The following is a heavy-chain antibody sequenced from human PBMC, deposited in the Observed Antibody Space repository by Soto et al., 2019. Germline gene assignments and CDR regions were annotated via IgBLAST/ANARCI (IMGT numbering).Heavy chain of an antibody. V-gene: IGHV4-39*01. J-gene: IGHJ6*03. Sequence: SETLSLTCTVSGGSISSSSYYWGWIRQPPGKGLEWIGSIYYSGSTYYNPSLKSRVTISVDTSKNQFSLKLSSVTAADTAVYYCARVRHLGELSPDYYYYYYMDVWGKGTTVTVSS. CDR1: GGSISSSSYY. CDR3: ARVRHLGELSPDYYYYYYMDV. CDR2: IYYSGST. D-gene: IGHD3-16*02.